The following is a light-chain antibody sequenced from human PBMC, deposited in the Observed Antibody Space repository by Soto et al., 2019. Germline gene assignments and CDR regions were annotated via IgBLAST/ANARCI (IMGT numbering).Light chain of an antibody. V-gene: IGKV3-15*01. Sequence: IVFTQSPATLSLSPGERVILSCRASQSVSSNLAWYQQKPGQSPRLLIYAASTRATGFPERFSGSGSGTEFALTISRLQSEDFAVYYCQQYNNWPLTFGQGTKVDIK. J-gene: IGKJ1*01. CDR1: QSVSSN. CDR3: QQYNNWPLT. CDR2: AAS.